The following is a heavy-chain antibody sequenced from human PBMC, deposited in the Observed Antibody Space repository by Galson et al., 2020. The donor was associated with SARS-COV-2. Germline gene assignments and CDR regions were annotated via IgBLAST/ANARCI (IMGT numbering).Heavy chain of an antibody. D-gene: IGHD4-17*01. V-gene: IGHV4-30-2*01. CDR2: ISHSCGT. Sequence: SETLSLTCAVSGTSISGGSYSWNWIRQPPGKGLEWIGYISHSCGTYYNPSLKSRVTISGDRSKNQFSLRLCSVTDADAAVYFCGRLHYGEYAPEACDIWGPGTRVTVAS. CDR1: GTSISGGSYS. J-gene: IGHJ3*02. CDR3: GRLHYGEYAPEACDI.